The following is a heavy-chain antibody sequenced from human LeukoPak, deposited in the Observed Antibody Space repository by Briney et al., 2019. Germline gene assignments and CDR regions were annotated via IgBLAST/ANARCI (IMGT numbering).Heavy chain of an antibody. D-gene: IGHD6-13*01. CDR1: GYTFTCYY. CDR3: ARGGRIPTESFWGIAAAAHDGGFDY. J-gene: IGHJ4*02. CDR2: INPNSGGT. Sequence: ASVKVSCKASGYTFTCYYMHWVRQAPGQGLEWMGRINPNSGGTNYAQKFQGRVTMTRDTSISTAYMELSRLRSDDTAVYYCARGGRIPTESFWGIAAAAHDGGFDYWGQGTLVTVSS. V-gene: IGHV1-2*06.